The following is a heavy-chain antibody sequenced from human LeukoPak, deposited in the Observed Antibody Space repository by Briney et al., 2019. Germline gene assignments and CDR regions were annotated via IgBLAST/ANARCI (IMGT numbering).Heavy chain of an antibody. J-gene: IGHJ4*02. CDR1: GFSFSSYG. CDR2: ISASGGST. D-gene: IGHD4-11*01. CDR3: AREVTPYYFDY. V-gene: IGHV3-23*01. Sequence: GGSLRLSCAAYGFSFSSYGMSWVRQSPGKGLEWVSSISASGGSTYYADSVKGRFTISRDNSKNTLYLQMNSLRAEDTAVYYCAREVTPYYFDYWGQGTLVTVSS.